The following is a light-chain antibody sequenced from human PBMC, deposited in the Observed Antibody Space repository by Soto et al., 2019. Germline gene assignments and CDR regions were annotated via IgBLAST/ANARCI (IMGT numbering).Light chain of an antibody. J-gene: IGLJ3*02. CDR1: SSNIGSDY. V-gene: IGLV1-47*02. CDR2: SNN. CDR3: AAWDDSLSGWV. Sequence: QSVLTQPPSASGTPGQRVTISCSGSSSNIGSDYIYWYQHLPGTAPKLLMYSNNQRPSGVPDRFSGSKSGTSASLAISGLRSEDEADYYCAAWDDSLSGWVFGGGTKVTVL.